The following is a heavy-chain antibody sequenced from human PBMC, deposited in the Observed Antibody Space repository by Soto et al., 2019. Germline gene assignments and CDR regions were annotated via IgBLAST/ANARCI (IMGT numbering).Heavy chain of an antibody. CDR1: GFTVSSNY. CDR2: IYSGGST. J-gene: IGHJ4*02. CDR3: ARVLPGPYYEHLFDY. V-gene: IGHV3-53*02. Sequence: EVQLVETGGGLIQPGGSLRLSCAASGFTVSSNYMSWVRQAPGKGLEWVSVIYSGGSTYYADSVKGRFTISRDNSKNTLYLQIYSLRAEDTAVYYCARVLPGPYYEHLFDYWGQGTLVTVSS. D-gene: IGHD3-3*01.